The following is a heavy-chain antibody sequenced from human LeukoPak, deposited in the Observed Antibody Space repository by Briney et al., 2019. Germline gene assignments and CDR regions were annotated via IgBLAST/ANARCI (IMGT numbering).Heavy chain of an antibody. CDR1: GFTFSSYA. V-gene: IGHV3-23*01. D-gene: IGHD3-22*01. CDR2: ISGSGGST. J-gene: IGHJ4*02. Sequence: GGSLRLSCAASGFTFSSYAMIWVRQAPGKGLEWVSGISGSGGSTYYADSVKGRFTIPRDNSKNTLYLQMNSLRAEDTAVYYCAKDSYYYDSSSYYYYWGQGTRVTVSS. CDR3: AKDSYYYDSSSYYYY.